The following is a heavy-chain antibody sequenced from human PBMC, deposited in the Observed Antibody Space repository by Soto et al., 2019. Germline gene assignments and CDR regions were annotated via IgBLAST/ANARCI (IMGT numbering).Heavy chain of an antibody. J-gene: IGHJ3*02. D-gene: IGHD3-22*01. CDR3: ARVAYYDSSGSGAFDI. CDR2: IWYDGSNK. Sequence: GESLKISCAASGFTLSSYGMHWVRQAPGKGLEWVAVIWYDGSNKYYADSVKGRFTISRDNSKNTLYLQMNSLRAEDTVVYYCARVAYYDSSGSGAFDIWGQGTMVTVSS. V-gene: IGHV3-33*01. CDR1: GFTLSSYG.